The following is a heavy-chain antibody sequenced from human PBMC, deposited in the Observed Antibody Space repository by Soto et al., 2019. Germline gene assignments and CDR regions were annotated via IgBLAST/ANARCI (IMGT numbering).Heavy chain of an antibody. CDR3: ASLITMVRELDYYYMDV. D-gene: IGHD3-10*01. Sequence: PGGSLRLSCAASGFTFSSYWMHWVRQAPGKGLVWVSRINSDGSSTSYADSVKGRFTISRDNAKNTLYLQMNSLRAEDTAVYYCASLITMVRELDYYYMDVWGKGTTVTVSS. V-gene: IGHV3-74*01. J-gene: IGHJ6*03. CDR2: INSDGSST. CDR1: GFTFSSYW.